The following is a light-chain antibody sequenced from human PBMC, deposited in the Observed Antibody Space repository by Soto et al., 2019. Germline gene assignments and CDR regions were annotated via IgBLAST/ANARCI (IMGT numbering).Light chain of an antibody. V-gene: IGKV1-39*01. Sequence: DIQMTQSPSSLSASVGDRVTITCRASQSITTYLNWYQQKPGKAPKLLIYAASSLQSGVPSRFSGSGSGTDFTLTISSLQPDDSATYYCQQSYSTPVFGQGTKLEIK. CDR1: QSITTY. CDR3: QQSYSTPV. J-gene: IGKJ2*01. CDR2: AAS.